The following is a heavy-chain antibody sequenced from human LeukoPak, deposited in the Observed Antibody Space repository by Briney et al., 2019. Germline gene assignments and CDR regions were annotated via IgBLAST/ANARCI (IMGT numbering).Heavy chain of an antibody. V-gene: IGHV3-66*01. CDR1: GFTFNNYA. D-gene: IGHD6-13*01. Sequence: PGGSLRLSCATSGFTFNNYAMSWVRQAPGKGLEWVSVIYSGGSTYYADSVKGRFTISRDNAKNSLYLQMNSLRAEDTAVYYCARDYSSSWYPLGAFDIWGQGTMVTVSS. CDR2: IYSGGST. CDR3: ARDYSSSWYPLGAFDI. J-gene: IGHJ3*02.